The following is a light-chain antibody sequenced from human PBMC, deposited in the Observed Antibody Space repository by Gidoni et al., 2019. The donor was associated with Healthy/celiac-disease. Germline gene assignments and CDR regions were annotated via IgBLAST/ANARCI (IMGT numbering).Light chain of an antibody. CDR2: DAS. V-gene: IGKV3-11*01. CDR3: QQRSNWLT. CDR1: QSVSSY. Sequence: EIVLTQSPATLSLSPGESATLSCRASQSVSSYLAWYQQKPGQAPRRLIYDASNRATGIPARFSGSGSGTDFTLTISSLGPEDFAVYYCQQRSNWLTFXGXTKVEIK. J-gene: IGKJ4*01.